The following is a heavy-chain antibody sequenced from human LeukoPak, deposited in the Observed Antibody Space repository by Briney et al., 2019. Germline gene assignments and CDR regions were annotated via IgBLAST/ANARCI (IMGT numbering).Heavy chain of an antibody. CDR2: ISSSSSYT. D-gene: IGHD3-10*01. CDR1: GFTFSDYY. J-gene: IGHJ4*02. Sequence: GGSLRLSCAASGFTFSDYYMSWIRQAPGKGLEWVSYISSSSSYTNYADSVKGRFTISRDNAKNSLYLQMNSLRAEDTAVYYCARASVEYGSGSLDYWSQGTLVTVSS. V-gene: IGHV3-11*06. CDR3: ARASVEYGSGSLDY.